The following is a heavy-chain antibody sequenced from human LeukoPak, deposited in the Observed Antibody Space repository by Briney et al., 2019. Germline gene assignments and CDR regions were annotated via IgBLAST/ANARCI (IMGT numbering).Heavy chain of an antibody. CDR3: ARDDSSGRSWDY. V-gene: IGHV3-21*01. CDR1: GFTFTSYA. Sequence: GGSLKFSCAASGFTFTSYAMNWLRQAPGKGPEWISSISDDGKYIYYADSVKGRFTISRDDANNSLSLQMNSLRAEDTAVYYCARDDSSGRSWDYWGQGTLVTVSS. J-gene: IGHJ4*02. CDR2: ISDDGKYI. D-gene: IGHD6-19*01.